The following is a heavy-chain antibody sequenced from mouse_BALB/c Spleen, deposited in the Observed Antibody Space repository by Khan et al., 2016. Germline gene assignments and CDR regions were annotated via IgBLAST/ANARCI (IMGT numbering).Heavy chain of an antibody. V-gene: IGHV1S137*01. J-gene: IGHJ2*01. Sequence: QVQLQQSGPELVRPGVSVKISCKGSGYTFTDYAMHWVKQSHAKSLEWIGVISTYSGNTNYNQKFKGKATMTVDKSSSTAYMKLARFPYYDSAVFYCSGVPYYRYDVFDYWGQGTTLTVSS. CDR3: SGVPYYRYDVFDY. CDR1: GYTFTDYA. CDR2: ISTYSGNT. D-gene: IGHD2-14*01.